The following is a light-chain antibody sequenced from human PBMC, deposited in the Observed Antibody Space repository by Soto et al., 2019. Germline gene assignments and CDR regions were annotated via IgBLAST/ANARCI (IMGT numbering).Light chain of an antibody. CDR1: QSVSSN. CDR3: QYYGNSRIT. V-gene: IGKV3-15*01. Sequence: EIVMTQSPATLSVSPGERATLSCRASQSVSSNLAWYQQKPGQAHRLLIYGASTRATGIPARFSGSGSETDGTITINRLEPEDCEVYYCQYYGNSRITFGQGTRLEIK. CDR2: GAS. J-gene: IGKJ5*01.